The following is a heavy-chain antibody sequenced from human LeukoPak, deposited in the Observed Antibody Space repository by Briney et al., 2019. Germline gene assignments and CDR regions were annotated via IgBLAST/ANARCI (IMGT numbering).Heavy chain of an antibody. D-gene: IGHD6-6*01. CDR3: ARAGSSSLIYYYYYYMDV. CDR1: AYSISSGYY. V-gene: IGHV4-38-2*02. CDR2: ISHSGST. Sequence: SETLSLTCSVSAYSISSGYYWGWIRQPPGKGLEWIGSISHSGSTYYNPSPKSRVTISVDTSKNQFSLKLSSVTAADTAVYYCARAGSSSLIYYYYYYMDVWGKGTTVTVSS. J-gene: IGHJ6*03.